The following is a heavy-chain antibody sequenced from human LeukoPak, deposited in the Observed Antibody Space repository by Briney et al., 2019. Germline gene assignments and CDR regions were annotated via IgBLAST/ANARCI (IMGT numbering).Heavy chain of an antibody. V-gene: IGHV3-23*01. D-gene: IGHD6-13*01. J-gene: IGHJ4*02. CDR2: ISGGGGTT. Sequence: GRSLRLSCAASEFSFSKYAMSWVRQAPGKGLEWVSGISGGGGTTYYADSVKGRFTISRDNSKNTLSLQMNSLRAEDTAVYYCAKDRSGSNWYRADYWGQGTLVTVSS. CDR1: EFSFSKYA. CDR3: AKDRSGSNWYRADY.